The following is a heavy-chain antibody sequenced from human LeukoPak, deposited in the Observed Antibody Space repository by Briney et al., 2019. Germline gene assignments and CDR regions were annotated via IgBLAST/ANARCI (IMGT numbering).Heavy chain of an antibody. D-gene: IGHD1-26*01. CDR1: GGTFSSYA. CDR2: IIPIFGTA. Sequence: SVKVSCKASGGTFSSYAISWVRQAPGQGLEWMGGIIPIFGTANYAQKFQGRVTITADETTSTAYMELSSLRSEDTAVYYCARVRLLLGSQPPYYYYGMDVWGQGTTVTVSS. CDR3: ARVRLLLGSQPPYYYYGMDV. V-gene: IGHV1-69*13. J-gene: IGHJ6*02.